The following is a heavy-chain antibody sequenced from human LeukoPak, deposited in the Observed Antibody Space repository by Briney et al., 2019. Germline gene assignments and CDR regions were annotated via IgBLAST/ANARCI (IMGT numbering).Heavy chain of an antibody. J-gene: IGHJ6*02. CDR2: ISSSGSTI. D-gene: IGHD5-12*01. V-gene: IGHV3-48*03. CDR3: ATYSGYDGMDV. CDR1: GFTFSSYE. Sequence: GGYLRLCCAASGFTFSSYEMNWVRQAPGKGLEWVSYISSSGSTIYYADSVKGRFTISRDNAKNSLYLQMNSLRAEDTAVYYCATYSGYDGMDVWGQGTTVTVSS.